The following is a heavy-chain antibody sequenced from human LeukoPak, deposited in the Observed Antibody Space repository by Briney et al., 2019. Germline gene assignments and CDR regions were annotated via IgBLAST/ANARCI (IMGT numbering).Heavy chain of an antibody. CDR2: IRYDGSNK. D-gene: IGHD6-19*01. CDR3: AKDLYSSSLFDY. V-gene: IGHV3-30*02. Sequence: GGSLRLSCAASGFTFSSYGMHWVRKAPGKGLEWVAFIRYDGSNKYYADSVKGRFTISRDNSKNTLYLQMNSLRAEDTAVYYCAKDLYSSSLFDYWGQGTLVTVSS. CDR1: GFTFSSYG. J-gene: IGHJ4*02.